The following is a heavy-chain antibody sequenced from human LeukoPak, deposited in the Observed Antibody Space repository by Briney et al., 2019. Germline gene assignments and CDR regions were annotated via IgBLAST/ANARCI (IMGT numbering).Heavy chain of an antibody. CDR2: IYHSGST. D-gene: IGHD3-22*01. CDR1: GYSISSGYY. Sequence: PSETLSLTCTVSGYSISSGYYWGWIRQPPGKGLEWIGSIYHSGSTYYNPSLKSRVTISVDTSKNQFSLKLSSVTAADTAVYYCARYIVVVTAAGHDAFDIWGQGTMVTVSS. V-gene: IGHV4-38-2*02. J-gene: IGHJ3*02. CDR3: ARYIVVVTAAGHDAFDI.